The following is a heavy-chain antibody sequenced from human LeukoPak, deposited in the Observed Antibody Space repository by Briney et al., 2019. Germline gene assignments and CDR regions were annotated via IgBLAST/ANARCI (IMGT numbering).Heavy chain of an antibody. V-gene: IGHV3-11*01. CDR2: INNSGITI. Sequence: PGGSLRLSCAASGFTFSDYYMSWIRQAPGKGLEWVSYINNSGITIYYADSVKGRFTISRDNAKNSLYLQMNSLRPEDTAVYYCATRVCCGGDCYSSHGMDVWGPGTTVTVSS. J-gene: IGHJ6*02. CDR1: GFTFSDYY. CDR3: ATRVCCGGDCYSSHGMDV. D-gene: IGHD2-21*02.